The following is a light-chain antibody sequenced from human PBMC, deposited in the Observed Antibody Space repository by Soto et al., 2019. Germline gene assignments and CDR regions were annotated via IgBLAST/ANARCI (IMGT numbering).Light chain of an antibody. CDR3: QSYDSSLSVLVV. Sequence: PSVSGAPGQRVTISCPGSSSNIGAGYDVHWYQQLPGTAPKLLIYGNSNRPSGVPDRFSGSKSGTSASLAITGLQAEDEADYYCQSYDSSLSVLVVFGGGTKLTVL. CDR1: SSNIGAGYD. J-gene: IGLJ2*01. CDR2: GNS. V-gene: IGLV1-40*01.